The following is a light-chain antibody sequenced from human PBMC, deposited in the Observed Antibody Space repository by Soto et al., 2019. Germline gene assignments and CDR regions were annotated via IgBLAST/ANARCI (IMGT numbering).Light chain of an antibody. CDR2: DAS. V-gene: IGKV1-5*01. Sequence: DIQMTQSPSFLSASVGDKVTITCRATESVSKWLAWYQEKPGNPPRPLIYDASTLESGVPSRFSGSGSGKEFTLTISSLQADDFAIYYCQQCNSYPWTFGQGTKVEMK. CDR3: QQCNSYPWT. CDR1: ESVSKW. J-gene: IGKJ1*01.